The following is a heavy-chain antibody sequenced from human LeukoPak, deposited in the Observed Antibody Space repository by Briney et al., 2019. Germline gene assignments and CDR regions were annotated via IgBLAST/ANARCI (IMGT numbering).Heavy chain of an antibody. CDR1: GFTFTDYY. J-gene: IGHJ4*02. CDR3: ARDRQGYYDFWSGYYPSPFVD. Sequence: GGSLRLSCAASGFTFTDYYMSWIRQAPGKGLEWVSYISSSGTTIFYADSVKGRFTISRDNAKNSLYLQMNSLRAEDTAVYYCARDRQGYYDFWSGYYPSPFVDWGQGTLVTVSS. D-gene: IGHD3-3*01. CDR2: ISSSGTTI. V-gene: IGHV3-11*01.